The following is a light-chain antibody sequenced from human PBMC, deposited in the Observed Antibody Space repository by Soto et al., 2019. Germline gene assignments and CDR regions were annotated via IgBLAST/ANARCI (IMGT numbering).Light chain of an antibody. J-gene: IGKJ4*01. CDR1: QSVSSY. CDR3: HQRSNWPPLT. V-gene: IGKV3-11*01. Sequence: ENVLTQSPATLSLSPGERATLSCRASQSVSSYLAWYQQKPGQAPRLLIYDASSRATGIPARFSGSGSGTDFTLTISSLEPEDFAVYYCHQRSNWPPLTFGGGTKVEIK. CDR2: DAS.